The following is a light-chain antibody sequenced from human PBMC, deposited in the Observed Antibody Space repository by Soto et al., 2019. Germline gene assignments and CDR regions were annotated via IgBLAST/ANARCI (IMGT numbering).Light chain of an antibody. J-gene: IGLJ1*01. V-gene: IGLV2-14*01. CDR3: SSYTSSSTLLYV. CDR2: DVS. CDR1: SSDVGGYNY. Sequence: QSALTQPASVSGSPGQSITISCTGTSSDVGGYNYVSWYQQHPGKAPKLMIYDVSNRPSGVSNRFSGSKSDNTASLTISGLQAEDEADYYYSSYTSSSTLLYVFGTGTKVTVL.